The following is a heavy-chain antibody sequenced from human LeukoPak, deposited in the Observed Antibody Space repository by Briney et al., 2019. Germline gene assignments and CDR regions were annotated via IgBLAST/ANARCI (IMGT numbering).Heavy chain of an antibody. CDR3: ATKQWLAPPPDS. D-gene: IGHD6-19*01. J-gene: IGHJ4*02. CDR1: GFTFSKYW. CDR2: INTDGTVT. V-gene: IGHV3-74*01. Sequence: GGSLRLSCAASGFTFSKYWMLWVRQAPGKGLESVSRINTDGTVTTYADSVKGRFTVSRDNADNTMFLQMNSVRDGDTAVYHCATKQWLAPPPDSWGQGTPVTVSS.